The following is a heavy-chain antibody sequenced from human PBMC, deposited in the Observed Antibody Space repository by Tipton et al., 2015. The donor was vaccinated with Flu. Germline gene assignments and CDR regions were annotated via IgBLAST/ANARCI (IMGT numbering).Heavy chain of an antibody. CDR1: GFTFSGYY. CDR3: ARSTIFGVEYGMDV. D-gene: IGHD3-3*01. J-gene: IGHJ6*02. Sequence: SGFTFSGYYMSWIRQLPGKGLEWLSHISSSGSTINYADSVKGRFTISRDNAKNSLYLQMNSLRAEDTAVYYCARSTIFGVEYGMDVWGPGTTVTVSS. CDR2: ISSSGSTI. V-gene: IGHV3-11*01.